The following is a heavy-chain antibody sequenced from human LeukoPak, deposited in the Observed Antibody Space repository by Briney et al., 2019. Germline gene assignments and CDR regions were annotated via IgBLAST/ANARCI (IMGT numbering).Heavy chain of an antibody. CDR3: ATGARGWHLFDY. CDR2: IIPIFGTA. D-gene: IGHD6-19*01. J-gene: IGHJ4*02. CDR1: GGTFSTYA. Sequence: SVKVSCKTSGGTFSTYAISWVRQAPGQGLEWMGGIIPIFGTANYAQKFQGRVTMTEDTSTDTAYMELSSLRSEDTAVYYCATGARGWHLFDYWGQGTLVTVSS. V-gene: IGHV1-69*06.